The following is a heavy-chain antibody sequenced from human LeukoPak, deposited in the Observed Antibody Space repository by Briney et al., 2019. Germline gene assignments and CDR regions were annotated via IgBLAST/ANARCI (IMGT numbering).Heavy chain of an antibody. D-gene: IGHD3-3*01. CDR3: ARTYYDFWSGYYMRDGPKWFDP. J-gene: IGHJ5*02. CDR1: GGSISSGDYY. Sequence: SQTLSLTCTVSGGSISSGDYYWSWIRQPPGTGLEWIGYIYYSGSTYYNPSLKSRVTISVDTSKNQFSLKLSSVTAADTAVYYCARTYYDFWSGYYMRDGPKWFDPWGQGTLVTVSS. CDR2: IYYSGST. V-gene: IGHV4-30-4*08.